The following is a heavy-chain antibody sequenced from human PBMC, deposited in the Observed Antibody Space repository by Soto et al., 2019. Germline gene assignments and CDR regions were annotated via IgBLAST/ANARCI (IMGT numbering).Heavy chain of an antibody. CDR1: GGTFSSYT. CDR2: IIPILGIA. CDR3: ARDDGLAYCGGDCYA. D-gene: IGHD2-21*02. Sequence: QVQLVQSGAEVKKPGSSVKVSCKASGGTFSSYTISWVRQAPGQGLEWMGRIIPILGIANYAQKFQGRVTITEDKSTSTAYTELSSMRSEDTAVYYCARDDGLAYCGGDCYAWGQGTLVTVSS. J-gene: IGHJ4*02. V-gene: IGHV1-69*02.